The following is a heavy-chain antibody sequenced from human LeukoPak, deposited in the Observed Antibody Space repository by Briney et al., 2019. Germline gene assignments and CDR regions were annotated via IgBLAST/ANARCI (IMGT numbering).Heavy chain of an antibody. CDR3: AKVVRAWYVIDS. V-gene: IGHV4-59*01. D-gene: IGHD6-19*01. CDR1: GGSISSYY. CDR2: IYNGGTT. J-gene: IGHJ4*02. Sequence: SETLSLTCTVSGGSISSYYWNWIRRPPGKGLEWIGYIYNGGTTNYNPSLKNRATISIDTSKNQFSLNLRSVTPADTAVYYCAKVVRAWYVIDSWGQGTLVTVSS.